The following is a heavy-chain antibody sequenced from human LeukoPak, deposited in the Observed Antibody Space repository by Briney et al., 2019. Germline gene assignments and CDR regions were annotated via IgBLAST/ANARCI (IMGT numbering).Heavy chain of an antibody. J-gene: IGHJ4*02. V-gene: IGHV3-30*02. Sequence: GGSLRLSCAASGFTFSSFGMHWVRQAPGKGLEWVAFIRYDGTDKYYADSVKGRFTISRDNSKNTLYLQMNSLRPEDTAVYYCAPRVVVITAPIDYWGQGTLVTVSS. CDR3: APRVVVITAPIDY. CDR2: IRYDGTDK. CDR1: GFTFSSFG. D-gene: IGHD2-21*01.